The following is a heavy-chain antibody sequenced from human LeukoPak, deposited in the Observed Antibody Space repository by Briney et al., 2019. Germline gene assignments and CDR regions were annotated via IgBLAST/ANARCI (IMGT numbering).Heavy chain of an antibody. CDR1: GGSISSSSYY. CDR3: ARGDDGRYNYGYYYYYMDV. J-gene: IGHJ6*03. D-gene: IGHD5-18*01. Sequence: SETLSLTCTVSGGSISSSSYYWGWIRQPPGKGLEWIGSIYYSGSTYYNPSLKSRVTISVDTSKNQFSLKLSSVTAADTAVYYCARGDDGRYNYGYYYYYMDVWGKGTTVTVSS. CDR2: IYYSGST. V-gene: IGHV4-39*07.